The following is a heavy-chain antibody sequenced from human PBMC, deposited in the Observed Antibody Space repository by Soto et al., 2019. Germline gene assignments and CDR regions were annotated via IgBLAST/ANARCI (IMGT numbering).Heavy chain of an antibody. V-gene: IGHV3-23*01. CDR3: AKAPLAFDI. J-gene: IGHJ3*02. CDR1: GFSVSESV. CDR2: ITGSGAVT. Sequence: PGGSLRLSCEFSGFSVSESVISWVRQAPGKGLEWVSSITGSGAVTYYADSVKGRVTISRDTSKDTVFLQIKSLRVEDTAVYYCAKAPLAFDIWGQGTLVTVSS.